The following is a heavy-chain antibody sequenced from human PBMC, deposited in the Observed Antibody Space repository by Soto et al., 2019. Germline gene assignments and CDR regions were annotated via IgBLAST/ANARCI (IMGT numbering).Heavy chain of an antibody. CDR2: INPKSGGT. V-gene: IGHV1-2*02. J-gene: IGHJ6*02. Sequence: GASVKVSCKTSGYSFTGYSVHWVRQAPGHGPEWMGWINPKSGGTKYAQKFQGRVTMTRDTSISTVFMELSRVTSDDTAVYYCARDSVGTIFGHEGYGMDVWGQGTTVTVSS. D-gene: IGHD3-3*01. CDR3: ARDSVGTIFGHEGYGMDV. CDR1: GYSFTGYS.